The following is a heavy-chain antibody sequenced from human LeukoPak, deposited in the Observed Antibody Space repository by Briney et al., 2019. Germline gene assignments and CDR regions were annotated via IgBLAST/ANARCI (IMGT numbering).Heavy chain of an antibody. J-gene: IGHJ4*02. CDR2: IIPVFRTT. CDR1: GDTFSNYA. CDR3: ARSYSSSYDYFDY. V-gene: IGHV1-69*06. D-gene: IGHD6-6*01. Sequence: ASVKVSCKASGDTFSNYAISWVRQAPGQGFEWMGAIIPVFRTTNYAQKFQDRVTITADKSTSTAYMELSSLRSEDTAVYYCARSYSSSYDYFDYWGQGTLVTVSS.